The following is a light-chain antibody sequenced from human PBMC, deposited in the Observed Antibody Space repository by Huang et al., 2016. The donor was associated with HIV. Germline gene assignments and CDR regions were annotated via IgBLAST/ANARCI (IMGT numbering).Light chain of an antibody. CDR1: QSISSN. Sequence: EIVMTQSPATLFVSPGERATLSCRASQSISSNLAWYQQKPGQAPRVLIYGASTRASGVPARFSGAGSGTEFTLTISSLQCEDLAVYYCQQYDQWPPGYTFGQGTKL. CDR3: QQYDQWPPGYT. J-gene: IGKJ2*01. CDR2: GAS. V-gene: IGKV3-15*01.